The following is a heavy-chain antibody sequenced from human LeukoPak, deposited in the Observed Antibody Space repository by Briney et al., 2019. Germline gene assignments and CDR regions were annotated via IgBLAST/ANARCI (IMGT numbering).Heavy chain of an antibody. D-gene: IGHD3-10*01. Sequence: ASVKVSCKASRYTFTGYYIHWVRQAPGQGLEWMGWINPNSGGTNYAQKFQGRVTMTRDTSISTAYMELSRLRSDDTAVYYCARAPGTMVRGVIDYWGQGTLVTVSS. CDR1: RYTFTGYY. J-gene: IGHJ4*02. V-gene: IGHV1-2*02. CDR2: INPNSGGT. CDR3: ARAPGTMVRGVIDY.